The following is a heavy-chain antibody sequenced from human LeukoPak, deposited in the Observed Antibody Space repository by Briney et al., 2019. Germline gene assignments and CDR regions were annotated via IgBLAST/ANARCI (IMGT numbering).Heavy chain of an antibody. Sequence: SETLSLTCAVSGYSISSGYYWGWIRQPPGKGLEWIGGIYHSGSTYYNPSLKSRVTISVDTSKNQFSLKLSSVTAADTAVYYCARDFQQQLVPFDYWGQGTLVTVSS. D-gene: IGHD6-13*01. V-gene: IGHV4-38-2*02. CDR3: ARDFQQQLVPFDY. CDR1: GYSISSGYY. J-gene: IGHJ4*02. CDR2: IYHSGST.